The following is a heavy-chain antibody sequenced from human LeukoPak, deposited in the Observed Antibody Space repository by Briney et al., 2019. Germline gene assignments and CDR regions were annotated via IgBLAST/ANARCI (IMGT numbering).Heavy chain of an antibody. CDR2: IRSKAYGGIT. CDR3: TRDEPITIFGVVISGGPDY. Sequence: GGSLRLSCTASGFTFGDYAMSWVRQAPGKGLGWVGFIRSKAYGGITEYAASVKGRFTISRDDSKSIAYLQMNSLKTEDTAVYYCTRDEPITIFGVVISGGPDYWGQGTLVTVSS. D-gene: IGHD3-3*01. V-gene: IGHV3-49*04. CDR1: GFTFGDYA. J-gene: IGHJ4*02.